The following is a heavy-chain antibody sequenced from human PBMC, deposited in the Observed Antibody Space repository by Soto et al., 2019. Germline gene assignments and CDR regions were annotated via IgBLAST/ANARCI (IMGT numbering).Heavy chain of an antibody. D-gene: IGHD6-19*01. V-gene: IGHV1-69*12. J-gene: IGHJ5*02. Sequence: QVQLVQSGAEVKKPGSSVKVSCKASGGTFGSYAISWVRQAPGQGLEWMGGIIPIFGTANYAQKFQGRVTITADECTITAYMGLSSLRSEDTAVYYCARGGEQWLVQDWFDPWGQGTLVTVSS. CDR2: IIPIFGTA. CDR1: GGTFGSYA. CDR3: ARGGEQWLVQDWFDP.